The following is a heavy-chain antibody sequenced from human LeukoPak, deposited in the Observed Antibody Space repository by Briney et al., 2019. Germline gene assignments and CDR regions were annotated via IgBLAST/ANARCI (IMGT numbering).Heavy chain of an antibody. D-gene: IGHD1-26*01. Sequence: GRSLRLSCAASGFTFSSYAMHWVRQAPGKGLEWVAVISYDGSNKYYADSVKGRFTISRDNSKNTLYLQMNSLRAEDTAVYYCAKDLGGSSPRGYYYGMDVWGQGTTVTVSS. J-gene: IGHJ6*02. V-gene: IGHV3-30-3*01. CDR2: ISYDGSNK. CDR1: GFTFSSYA. CDR3: AKDLGGSSPRGYYYGMDV.